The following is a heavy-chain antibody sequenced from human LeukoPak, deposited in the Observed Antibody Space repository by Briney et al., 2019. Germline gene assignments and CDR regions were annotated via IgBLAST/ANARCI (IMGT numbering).Heavy chain of an antibody. D-gene: IGHD3-22*01. CDR3: AKDHSSSYDYALEGGE. V-gene: IGHV3-30*02. Sequence: GGSLRLSCAASGFTISSYGMHWVRQAPGKGLEWVAFMRFHGSSTYYADSVKGRFTIYRDISKNTLYLQMSSLRPEDTAVYYCAKDHSSSYDYALEGGEWGQGTLVTVCS. CDR1: GFTISSYG. CDR2: MRFHGSST. J-gene: IGHJ4*02.